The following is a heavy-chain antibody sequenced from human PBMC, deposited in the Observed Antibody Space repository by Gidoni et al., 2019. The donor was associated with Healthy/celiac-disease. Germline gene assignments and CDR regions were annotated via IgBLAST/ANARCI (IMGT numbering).Heavy chain of an antibody. D-gene: IGHD6-6*01. CDR1: GSTLDEYA. CDR2: ISWNSGSI. J-gene: IGHJ6*02. CDR3: AKEHSSSSWPTCYCMDV. Sequence: EGKLVESGGGWVKPGGSLRLACAASGSTLDEYALHRVRQAHGKGLAWVSGISWNSGSIGYSDSVKGRFTISRDTSKNSLFLQMNSLRAEDTALYSCAKEHSSSSWPTCYCMDVWGQGTTVTVSS. V-gene: IGHV3-9*01.